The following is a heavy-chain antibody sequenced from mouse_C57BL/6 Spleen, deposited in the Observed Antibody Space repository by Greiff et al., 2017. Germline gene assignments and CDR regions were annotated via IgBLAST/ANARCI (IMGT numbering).Heavy chain of an antibody. CDR2: INPNNGGT. Sequence: VQLQQSGPELVKPGASVKISCKASGYTFTDYYMNWVKQSHGKSLEWIGDINPNNGGTSYNQKFKGKATLTVDKSSSTAYMELRSLTSEDSAVYYCARLVHYFDYGGQGTTLTVSS. V-gene: IGHV1-26*01. CDR3: ARLVHYFDY. CDR1: GYTFTDYY. J-gene: IGHJ2*01.